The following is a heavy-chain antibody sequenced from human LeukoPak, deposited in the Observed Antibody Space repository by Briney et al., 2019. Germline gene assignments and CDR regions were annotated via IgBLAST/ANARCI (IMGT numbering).Heavy chain of an antibody. V-gene: IGHV4-30-2*01. Sequence: SQTLSLTCTVSGGSISSGGYYWSWIRQPPGKGLEWIGYIYHSGSTYYNPSLKSRVTISVDRSKNQFSLKLSSVTAADTAVYYCAREPFDGGYYFLGEYYFDYWGQGTLVTVSS. CDR1: GGSISSGGYY. D-gene: IGHD3-22*01. CDR2: IYHSGST. CDR3: AREPFDGGYYFLGEYYFDY. J-gene: IGHJ4*02.